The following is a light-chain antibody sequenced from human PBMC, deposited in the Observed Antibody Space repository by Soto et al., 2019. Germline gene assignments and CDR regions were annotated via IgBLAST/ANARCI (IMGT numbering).Light chain of an antibody. CDR3: FSFTTDWTHV. Sequence: QALLSQPSSVCGSPGQSFTISCTGSISDIGAYNYVSWFQQYPGKAPKLIISEVSNRPSGVSNRFSGYKSGTAASLTISGLQTEDEADYFCFSFTTDWTHVFGTGTTVTV. V-gene: IGLV2-14*01. CDR2: EVS. J-gene: IGLJ1*01. CDR1: ISDIGAYNY.